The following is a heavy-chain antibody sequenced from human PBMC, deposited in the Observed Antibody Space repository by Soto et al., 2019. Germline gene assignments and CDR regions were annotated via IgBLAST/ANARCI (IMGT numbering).Heavy chain of an antibody. D-gene: IGHD2-2*01. J-gene: IGHJ4*02. Sequence: ASVKVSCKASGDTFSSYAISWVRQAPGQGLEWMGWISAYNGNTNYAQKLQGRVTMTTDTSTSTAYMELRSLRSDDTAVYYCAITVASTYAIDIWGQGTVVTVSS. CDR2: ISAYNGNT. V-gene: IGHV1-18*01. CDR3: AITVASTYAIDI. CDR1: GDTFSSYA.